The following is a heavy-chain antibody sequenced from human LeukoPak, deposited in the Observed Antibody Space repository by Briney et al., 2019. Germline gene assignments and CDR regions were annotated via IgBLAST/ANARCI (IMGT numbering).Heavy chain of an antibody. CDR1: GFAFSSYS. D-gene: IGHD5-18*01. CDR3: ARVVGYSYGNDY. Sequence: GGSLRLSCADSGFAFSSYSTNWVRQAPGKGLEWVSSISSSSSYIYYADSVKGRFTISRDNAKNSLYLQMNSLRAEDTAVYYCARVVGYSYGNDYWGQGTLVTVSS. J-gene: IGHJ4*02. CDR2: ISSSSSYI. V-gene: IGHV3-21*01.